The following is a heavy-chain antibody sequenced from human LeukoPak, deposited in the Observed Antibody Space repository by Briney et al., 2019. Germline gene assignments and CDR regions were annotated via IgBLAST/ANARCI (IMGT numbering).Heavy chain of an antibody. Sequence: GGALRLSCTASGFPFSSYWMHWVRQASGMGLVLVSRINSDGSSRNYADFVKGRFTISRDNAKNTVYLQMNSLRAEDTAVYYCASASSHRIAAGGDYWGQGTLVTVSS. J-gene: IGHJ4*02. V-gene: IGHV3-74*01. CDR2: INSDGSSR. CDR3: ASASSHRIAAGGDY. D-gene: IGHD6-13*01. CDR1: GFPFSSYW.